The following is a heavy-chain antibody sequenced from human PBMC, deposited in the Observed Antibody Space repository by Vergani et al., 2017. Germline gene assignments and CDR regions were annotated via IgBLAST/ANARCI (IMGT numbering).Heavy chain of an antibody. CDR1: GYTFTSYY. CDR2: INPSGGST. CDR3: ARARKTDIAADLGAFDI. V-gene: IGHV1-46*03. J-gene: IGHJ3*02. Sequence: QVQLVQSGAEVKKPGASVKVSCKASGYTFTSYYMHWVRQAPGQGLEWMGIINPSGGSTSYAQKFQGRVTMTRDTSTNTVYMELSSLRSEDTAVYYCARARKTDIAADLGAFDIWGQGTMVTVSS. D-gene: IGHD6-13*01.